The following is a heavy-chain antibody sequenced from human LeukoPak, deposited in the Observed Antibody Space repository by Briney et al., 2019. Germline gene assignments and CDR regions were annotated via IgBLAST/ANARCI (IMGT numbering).Heavy chain of an antibody. CDR1: GYTFTGYH. CDR2: INPNSGDT. D-gene: IGHD2-2*01. V-gene: IGHV1-2*06. J-gene: IGHJ4*02. Sequence: ASVNVSCKASGYTFTGYHMHWVRQAPGQGLEWMGRINPNSGDTNSAQKFHGRVAMTRDTSISTAFMELTRLRSDDTAVYYCARDYCSSTSCLFDYWGQGTLVTVSS. CDR3: ARDYCSSTSCLFDY.